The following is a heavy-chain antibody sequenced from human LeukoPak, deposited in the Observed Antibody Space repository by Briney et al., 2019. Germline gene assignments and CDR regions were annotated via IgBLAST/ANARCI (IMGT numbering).Heavy chain of an antibody. CDR1: GFTFSSYW. D-gene: IGHD2-8*01. Sequence: GGSLRLSCAASGFTFSSYWMSWVRQAPGKGLEWVANIKQDGSEKYYVDSVKGRFTISRDNAKNSLYLRMNSLRAEDTAVYYCARSLFVLMVYAIGYWGQGTLVTVSS. CDR3: ARSLFVLMVYAIGY. J-gene: IGHJ4*02. CDR2: IKQDGSEK. V-gene: IGHV3-7*01.